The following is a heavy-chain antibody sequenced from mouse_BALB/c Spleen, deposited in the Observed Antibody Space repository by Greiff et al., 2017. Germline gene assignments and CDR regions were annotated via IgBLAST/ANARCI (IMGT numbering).Heavy chain of an antibody. CDR2: IDPSDSET. Sequence: VQLQQSGAELVKPGAPVKLSCKASGYTFTSYWMNWVKQRPGRGLEWIGRIDPSDSETHYNQKFKDKATLTVDKSSSTAYIQLSSLTSEDSAVYYCAREDGAYWGQGTLVTVSA. D-gene: IGHD2-3*01. V-gene: IGHV1-69*02. CDR1: GYTFTSYW. J-gene: IGHJ3*01. CDR3: AREDGAY.